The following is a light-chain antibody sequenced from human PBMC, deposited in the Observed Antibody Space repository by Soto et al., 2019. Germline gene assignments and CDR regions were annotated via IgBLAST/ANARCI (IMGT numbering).Light chain of an antibody. Sequence: IVFTNSPGNLSLSPWEIATLSCKASQTINRIYVAWYQQKPGQAPRFLIYRTSDRANGIPGRFSGSGSGTDFTLTITSLQPDDFATYYCQQYNSYPWTFGQRTKV. CDR1: QTINRIY. J-gene: IGKJ1*01. CDR3: QQYNSYPWT. CDR2: RTS. V-gene: IGKV3-20*01.